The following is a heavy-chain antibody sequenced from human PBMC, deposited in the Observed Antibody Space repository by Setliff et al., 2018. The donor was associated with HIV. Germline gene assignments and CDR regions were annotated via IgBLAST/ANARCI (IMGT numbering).Heavy chain of an antibody. CDR2: IYPGDSDS. J-gene: IGHJ4*02. Sequence: PGESLKISCKGSGYNFTSYWIGWVRQMPGKGLEWMGIIYPGDSDSRYSPSFQGQVTLSADKSISTAYLQWSSLKASDTAMYYCATSPGTYSDSSASYFDYWGQGTLVTVSS. CDR1: GYNFTSYW. D-gene: IGHD6-6*01. V-gene: IGHV5-51*01. CDR3: ATSPGTYSDSSASYFDY.